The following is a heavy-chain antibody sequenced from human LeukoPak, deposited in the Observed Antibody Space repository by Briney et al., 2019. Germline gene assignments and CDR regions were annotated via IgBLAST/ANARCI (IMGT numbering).Heavy chain of an antibody. CDR2: ISASGRST. CDR3: AKDPGDLSYFDY. Sequence: AGGSLRLSCAASGFNFSSFVMSWVRQAPGKGLEWVSSISASGRSTYYSDSVRGRFTISRDNPKNTLYLQMNSLRAEDTAVYYCAKDPGDLSYFDYWGQGTLVTVSS. D-gene: IGHD3-10*01. J-gene: IGHJ4*02. CDR1: GFNFSSFV. V-gene: IGHV3-23*01.